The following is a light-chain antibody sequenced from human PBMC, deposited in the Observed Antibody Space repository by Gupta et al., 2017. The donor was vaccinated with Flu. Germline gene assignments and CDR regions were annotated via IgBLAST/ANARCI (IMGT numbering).Light chain of an antibody. J-gene: IGKJ3*01. CDR3: QQYNSFT. Sequence: QSPATLSASGGDRVTSTCRDSQSISSWVGWEQQTPGKAPKIILYRTSTLKTGVKSRVSGSGAGTEFTLTISRQQDDDFGYCYYQQYNSFTFGHGTKVDIK. V-gene: IGKV1-5*03. CDR2: RTS. CDR1: QSISSW.